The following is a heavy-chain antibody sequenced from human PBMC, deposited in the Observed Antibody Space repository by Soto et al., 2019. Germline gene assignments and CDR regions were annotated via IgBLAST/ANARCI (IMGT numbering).Heavy chain of an antibody. J-gene: IGHJ6*03. V-gene: IGHV3-23*01. CDR1: GFTFSSYA. CDR3: AKDSVPRGEPYYYYMDV. D-gene: IGHD3-10*01. Sequence: GGSLRLSCAASGFTFSSYAMSWVRQAPGKGLEWVSAISGSGGSTYYADSVKGRFTISRDNSKNTLYLQMNSLRAEDTAVYYCAKDSVPRGEPYYYYMDVWGKGTTVTVSS. CDR2: ISGSGGST.